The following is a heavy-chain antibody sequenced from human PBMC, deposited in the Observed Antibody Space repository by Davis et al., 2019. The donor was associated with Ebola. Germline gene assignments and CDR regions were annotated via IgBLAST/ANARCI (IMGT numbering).Heavy chain of an antibody. V-gene: IGHV3-74*01. CDR3: ARDDSSGYPFDY. CDR2: INSDGSST. CDR1: GFTFSSYW. D-gene: IGHD3-22*01. Sequence: GESLKISCAASGFTFSSYWMHWVRQAPGKGLVWVSRINSDGSSTSYADSVKGRFTISRDNAKNTLYLQMNSLRAEDTAVYYCARDDSSGYPFDYWGQGTLVTVSS. J-gene: IGHJ4*02.